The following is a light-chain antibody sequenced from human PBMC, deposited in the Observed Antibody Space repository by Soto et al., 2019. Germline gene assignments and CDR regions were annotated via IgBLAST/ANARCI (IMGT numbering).Light chain of an antibody. CDR1: QSVGSN. V-gene: IGKV3-15*01. J-gene: IGKJ1*01. CDR2: IAS. Sequence: EIVMTQSPATLSVSPGERATLSCRASQSVGSNLAWYQQKPGQAPRPLIYIASARATGIPARFSGSGSGTDFTLTISSLQSEDFAVYYCQQYNDWPPWTFGQGTKVEI. CDR3: QQYNDWPPWT.